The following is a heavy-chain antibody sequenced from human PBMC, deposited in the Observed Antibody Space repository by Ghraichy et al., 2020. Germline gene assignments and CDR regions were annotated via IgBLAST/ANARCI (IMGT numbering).Heavy chain of an antibody. D-gene: IGHD3-10*01. J-gene: IGHJ5*02. CDR1: GYTLSGHT. CDR2: LSSYGNWK. Sequence: GGSLRLSCAASGYTLSGHTMRWVRQPAGTGLEWVATLSSYGNWKYYSESVKGRFTISSDNSKNTVYLQMDSLAVEDTAMYYCARDLRCSYSFDPWGQGTPVTVSS. V-gene: IGHV3-30*04. CDR3: ARDLRCSYSFDP.